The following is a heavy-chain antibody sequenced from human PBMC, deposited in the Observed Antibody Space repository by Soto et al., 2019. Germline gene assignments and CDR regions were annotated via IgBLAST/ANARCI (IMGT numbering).Heavy chain of an antibody. Sequence: SETLSLTCTVSGDSISSDDYYWTWIRQAPGEGLEWIGYIYYSGRTLYKPSLKSRVSISIDTSKNQFSLKLISVSAADTAVYYCARVRSNSPDFFDDWGQGTLVTVSS. CDR3: ARVRSNSPDFFDD. CDR2: IYYSGRT. D-gene: IGHD1-26*01. J-gene: IGHJ4*02. V-gene: IGHV4-30-4*01. CDR1: GDSISSDDYY.